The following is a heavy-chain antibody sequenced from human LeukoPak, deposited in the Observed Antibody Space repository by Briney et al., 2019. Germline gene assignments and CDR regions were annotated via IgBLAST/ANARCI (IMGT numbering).Heavy chain of an antibody. V-gene: IGHV3-23*01. D-gene: IGHD2-15*01. J-gene: IGHJ4*02. CDR2: ISGSGGST. CDR3: AKRAPYCSGGSCYSGFDY. CDR1: GFTFSSYA. Sequence: GGSLRLSCAASGFTFSSYAMSWVRQAPGKGLEWVSAISGSGGSTYYADSVKGRFTISRDNSKSTLYLQMNSLRAEDTAVYYCAKRAPYCSGGSCYSGFDYWGQGTLVTVSS.